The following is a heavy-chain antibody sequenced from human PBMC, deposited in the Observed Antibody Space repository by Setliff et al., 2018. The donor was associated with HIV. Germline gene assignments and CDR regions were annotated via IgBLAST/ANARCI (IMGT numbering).Heavy chain of an antibody. Sequence: GESLKISCKGSGFSLSSYWSGWVPQMPGKGLELRGINDPGDSDTRYSPSFQGQVTISADKSISTAYLQCSSLKASDTVRYYCARLGGICSGGSCTALAYTMDVWGQGTTVTVSS. V-gene: IGHV5-51*01. CDR2: NDPGDSDT. CDR1: GFSLSSYW. CDR3: ARLGGICSGGSCTALAYTMDV. D-gene: IGHD2-15*01. J-gene: IGHJ6*02.